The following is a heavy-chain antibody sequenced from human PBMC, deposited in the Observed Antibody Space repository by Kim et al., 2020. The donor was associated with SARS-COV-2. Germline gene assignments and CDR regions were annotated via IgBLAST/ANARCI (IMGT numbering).Heavy chain of an antibody. D-gene: IGHD2-2*02. CDR1: GGTFSSYA. V-gene: IGHV1-69*13. CDR2: IIPIFGTA. CDR3: ARDRVAAAILHYYYYGMDV. J-gene: IGHJ6*02. Sequence: SVKVSCKASGGTFSSYAISWVRQAPGQGLEWMGGIIPIFGTANYAQKFQGRVTITADESTSTAYMELSSLRSEDTAVYYCARDRVAAAILHYYYYGMDVWGQGTTVTVSS.